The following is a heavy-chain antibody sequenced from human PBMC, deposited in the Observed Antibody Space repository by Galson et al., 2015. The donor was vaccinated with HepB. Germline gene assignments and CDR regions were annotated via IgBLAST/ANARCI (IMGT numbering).Heavy chain of an antibody. CDR1: GFTFSTFV. Sequence: SLRLSCAASGFTFSTFVMRWVRQAPGKGLQWVSTIGGSGSDTYYADSVKGRFTISRDNSKNTLYLQMNNLRAEDTAVYFCAKISRPGSGVSGYGMDVWGQGTTVTVSS. CDR2: IGGSGSDT. V-gene: IGHV3-23*01. J-gene: IGHJ6*02. D-gene: IGHD6-19*01. CDR3: AKISRPGSGVSGYGMDV.